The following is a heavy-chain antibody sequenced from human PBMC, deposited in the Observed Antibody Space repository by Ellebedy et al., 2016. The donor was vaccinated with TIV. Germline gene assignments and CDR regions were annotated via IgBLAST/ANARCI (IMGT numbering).Heavy chain of an antibody. Sequence: PGGSLRLSCAASGFTFSSYDMHWVRQATGKGLEWVSAIGTAGDTYYPGSVKGRFTISRENAKNSLYLQMNSLRAEDTAVYYCARLGGGAAANYWGQGTLVTVSS. CDR1: GFTFSSYD. CDR3: ARLGGGAAANY. J-gene: IGHJ4*02. V-gene: IGHV3-13*01. CDR2: IGTAGDT. D-gene: IGHD6-13*01.